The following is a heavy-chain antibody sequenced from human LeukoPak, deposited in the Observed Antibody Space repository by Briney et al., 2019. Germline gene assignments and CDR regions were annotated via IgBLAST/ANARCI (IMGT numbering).Heavy chain of an antibody. Sequence: GGSLRLSCAASGFTFSSYAMHWVRQAPGKGLEWVAFIRYDGSNKYYADSVKGRFTISRDNSKNTLYLQMNSLRAEDTAVYYCAKELDGPRIAAAGRLFDYWGQGTLVTVSS. V-gene: IGHV3-30*02. CDR1: GFTFSSYA. CDR3: AKELDGPRIAAAGRLFDY. CDR2: IRYDGSNK. J-gene: IGHJ4*02. D-gene: IGHD6-13*01.